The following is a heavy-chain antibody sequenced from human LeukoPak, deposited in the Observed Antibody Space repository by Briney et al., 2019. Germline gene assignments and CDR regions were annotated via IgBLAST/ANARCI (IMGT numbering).Heavy chain of an antibody. CDR2: ISSSSSTI. V-gene: IGHV3-48*01. J-gene: IGHJ4*02. Sequence: GGSLRLSCAASGFTFSSYSMNWVRQAPGKGLEWVSYISSSSSTIYYADSVKGRFTISRDNAKNSLYLQMNSLRAEDTAVYYCARGEVAGGVDYWGQGTLVTVSS. D-gene: IGHD6-19*01. CDR3: ARGEVAGGVDY. CDR1: GFTFSSYS.